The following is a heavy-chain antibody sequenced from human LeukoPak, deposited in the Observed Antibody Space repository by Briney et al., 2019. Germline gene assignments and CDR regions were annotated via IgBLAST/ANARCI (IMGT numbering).Heavy chain of an antibody. J-gene: IGHJ4*02. CDR3: ARDKDGSYYDY. Sequence: PSETLSLTCTVSGGSISSGGYYWSWIRQHPGKGLEWIGCIYYSGSPYYNPSLKSRVTISVDTSKNQFSLKLSSVTAADTAVYYCARDKDGSYYDYWGQGTLVTVSS. V-gene: IGHV4-31*03. D-gene: IGHD1-26*01. CDR1: GGSISSGGYY. CDR2: IYYSGSP.